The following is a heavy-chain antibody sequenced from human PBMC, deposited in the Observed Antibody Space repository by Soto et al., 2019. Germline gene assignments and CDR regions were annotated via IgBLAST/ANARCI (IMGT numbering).Heavy chain of an antibody. D-gene: IGHD3-10*01. V-gene: IGHV3-30-3*01. CDR2: ISYDGSNK. Sequence: GGSLRLSCAASGFTFSSYAMHWVRQAPGKGLEWVAVISYDGSNKYYADSVKGRFTISRDNSKNTLYLQMNSLRAEDTAVYYCASEWSGYHRDGIYVRSQRTTVTVS. J-gene: IGHJ6*02. CDR3: ASEWSGYHRDGIYV. CDR1: GFTFSSYA.